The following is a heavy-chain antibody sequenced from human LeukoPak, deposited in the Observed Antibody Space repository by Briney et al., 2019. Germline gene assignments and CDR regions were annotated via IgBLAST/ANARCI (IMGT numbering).Heavy chain of an antibody. J-gene: IGHJ3*02. Sequence: PGGSLRLSCAASEFSVSTSHMSWVRQAPGKGLEWVSIIYSPGGTYYADSVKGRFTISRDNSKNTIYLQMNSLRVEDTAVYYCARAPYSADSSATPPAFDIWGQGAMVTVSS. CDR2: IYSPGGT. CDR3: ARAPYSADSSATPPAFDI. CDR1: EFSVSTSH. D-gene: IGHD3-22*01. V-gene: IGHV3-53*01.